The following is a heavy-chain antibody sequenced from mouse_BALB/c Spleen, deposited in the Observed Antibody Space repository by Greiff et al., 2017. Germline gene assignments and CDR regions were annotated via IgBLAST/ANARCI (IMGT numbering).Heavy chain of an antibody. CDR1: GYAFSSYW. V-gene: IGHV1-80*01. D-gene: IGHD1-1*01. J-gene: IGHJ1*01. CDR3: ARRGYGSSYGYFDV. CDR2: IYPGDGDT. Sequence: QVQLQQSGAELVRPGSSVKISCKASGYAFSSYWMNWVKQRPGQGLEWIGQIYPGDGDTNYNGKFKGKATLTADKSSSTAYMQLSSLTSEDSAVYFCARRGYGSSYGYFDVWGAGTTVTVSS.